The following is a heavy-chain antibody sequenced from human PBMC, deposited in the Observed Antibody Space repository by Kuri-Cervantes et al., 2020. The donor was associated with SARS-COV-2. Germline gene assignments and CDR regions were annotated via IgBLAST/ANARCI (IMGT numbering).Heavy chain of an antibody. V-gene: IGHV3-48*01. CDR1: GFTFSSYE. D-gene: IGHD6-13*01. CDR3: ARDAYSSNWYVPSFDF. J-gene: IGHJ4*02. CDR2: ISSSSSTI. Sequence: ESLKISCAASGFTFSSYEMNWVRQAPGKGLEWVSYISSSSSTIYYADSVKCRFTISRDNAKNSLYLQTNSLSAGDTAVYYCARDAYSSNWYVPSFDFWGQGTLVTVSS.